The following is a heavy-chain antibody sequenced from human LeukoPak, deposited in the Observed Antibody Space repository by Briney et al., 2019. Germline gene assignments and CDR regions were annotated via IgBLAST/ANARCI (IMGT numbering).Heavy chain of an antibody. D-gene: IGHD3-10*01. CDR3: ARDRWYYGSGSYYNNFDY. J-gene: IGHJ4*02. CDR1: RGTFSSYA. CDR2: IIPIFGTA. V-gene: IGHV1-69*05. Sequence: SVKVSCKASRGTFSSYAISWVRQAPGQGLEWMGRIIPIFGTANYAQKFQGRVTITTDESTSTAYMELSSLRSEDTAVYYCARDRWYYGSGSYYNNFDYWGQGTLVTVSS.